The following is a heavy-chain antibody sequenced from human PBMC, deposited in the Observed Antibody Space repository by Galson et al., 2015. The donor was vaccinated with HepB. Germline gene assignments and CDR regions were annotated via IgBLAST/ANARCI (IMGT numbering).Heavy chain of an antibody. CDR1: GYSFTSYW. CDR2: IYPGDSDT. V-gene: IGHV5-51*03. D-gene: IGHD6-6*01. Sequence: QSGAEVKKPGESLKISCKGSGYSFTSYWIAWVRQMSGKGPEWMGIIYPGDSDTTYSPSFQGQVTISADKSISTAYLQWSSLKASDTAMYYCARPRIAAAPDAFDIWGQGTMVTVSS. J-gene: IGHJ3*02. CDR3: ARPRIAAAPDAFDI.